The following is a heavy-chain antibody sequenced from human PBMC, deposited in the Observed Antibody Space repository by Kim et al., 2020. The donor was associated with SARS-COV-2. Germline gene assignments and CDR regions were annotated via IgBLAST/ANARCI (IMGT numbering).Heavy chain of an antibody. V-gene: IGHV3-33*06. D-gene: IGHD6-19*01. CDR3: AKEEDSSGAYSQFFDY. Sequence: SVKGRVTVSRDNSKNTMYLQMSSLRAEDTAVYYCAKEEDSSGAYSQFFDYWGQGTLVTVSS. J-gene: IGHJ4*02.